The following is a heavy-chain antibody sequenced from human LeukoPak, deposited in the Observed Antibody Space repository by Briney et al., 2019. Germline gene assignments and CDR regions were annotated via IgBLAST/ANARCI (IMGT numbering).Heavy chain of an antibody. D-gene: IGHD6-13*01. V-gene: IGHV1-46*01. J-gene: IGHJ4*02. CDR3: ARGDPVRGAAAAPFDY. Sequence: ASVKVSCKASGYTFTSYYMHWVRQAPGQGLEWMGIINPSGGSTSYAQKFQGRVTMTRDTSTSTVYMELSSLRSEDTAVYYCARGDPVRGAAAAPFDYWGQGTLVTVSS. CDR2: INPSGGST. CDR1: GYTFTSYY.